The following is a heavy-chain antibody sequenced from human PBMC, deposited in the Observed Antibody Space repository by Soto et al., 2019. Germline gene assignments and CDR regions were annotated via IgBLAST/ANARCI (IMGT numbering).Heavy chain of an antibody. D-gene: IGHD5-18*01. CDR3: ARLRGYSYGYVRGVWFDP. Sequence: PSETLSLTCAVYGGSFSGYYWSWIRQPPGKGLEWIGEINHSGSTNYNPSLKSRVTISVDTSKNQFSLKLSSVTAADTAVYYCARLRGYSYGYVRGVWFDPWGQGTLVTV. V-gene: IGHV4-34*01. J-gene: IGHJ5*02. CDR1: GGSFSGYY. CDR2: INHSGST.